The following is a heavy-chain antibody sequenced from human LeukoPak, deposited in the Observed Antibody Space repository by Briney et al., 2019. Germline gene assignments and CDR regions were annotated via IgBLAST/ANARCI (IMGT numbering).Heavy chain of an antibody. Sequence: GGSLRLSCAASGFTFSSYSMNWVRQAPGKGLEWVSYISSSSSTIYYADSVKGRFTSSRDNAKNSLYLQMNSLRDEDTAVYHCARIFYYGSGSQGGDFDYWGQGNLVTVSS. D-gene: IGHD3-10*01. V-gene: IGHV3-48*02. CDR1: GFTFSSYS. CDR2: ISSSSSTI. CDR3: ARIFYYGSGSQGGDFDY. J-gene: IGHJ4*02.